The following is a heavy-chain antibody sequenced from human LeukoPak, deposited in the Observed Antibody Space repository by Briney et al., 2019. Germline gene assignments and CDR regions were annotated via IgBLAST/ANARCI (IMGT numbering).Heavy chain of an antibody. Sequence: GGSLRLSCAASGFTFWMTWVRQAPGKGLEWVANIKHDGSEDYYLDSVKGRFTISRDNAKSSMWLQMNSLRDEDTAVYYCARDLLGYNNYYMDVWGKGTTVTVSS. CDR3: ARDLLGYNNYYMDV. D-gene: IGHD3-10*01. J-gene: IGHJ6*03. CDR2: IKHDGSED. V-gene: IGHV3-7*01. CDR1: GFTFW.